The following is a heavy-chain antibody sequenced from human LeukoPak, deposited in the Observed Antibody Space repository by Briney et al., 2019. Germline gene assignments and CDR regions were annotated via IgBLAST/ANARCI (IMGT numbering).Heavy chain of an antibody. D-gene: IGHD3-10*01. J-gene: IGHJ5*02. V-gene: IGHV4-59*01. CDR2: IYYSGST. CDR1: GGSISSYY. CDR3: ASGAYYYGSGTGWFDP. Sequence: TLSLPFTVSGGSISSYYWSWIRPPPGKGLEWIGYIYYSGSTNYNPSLKSRVTISVDTSKNQFALKLSSVTAADTAVYYCASGAYYYGSGTGWFDPWGQGTLVTVSS.